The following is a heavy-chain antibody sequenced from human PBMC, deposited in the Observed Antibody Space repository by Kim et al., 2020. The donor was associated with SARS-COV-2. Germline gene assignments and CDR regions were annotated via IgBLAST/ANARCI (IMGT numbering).Heavy chain of an antibody. CDR1: GGSISSSNW. CDR2: IYHSGST. D-gene: IGHD3-22*01. CDR3: ARVSVSITMIVVVRAYYYYCMDV. Sequence: SETLSLTCAVSGGSISSSNWWSWVRQPPGKGLEWIGEIYHSGSTNYNPSLKSRVTISVDKSKNQFSLKLSSVTAADTAVYYCARVSVSITMIVVVRAYYYYCMDVWGQGTTVTVSS. J-gene: IGHJ6*02. V-gene: IGHV4-4*02.